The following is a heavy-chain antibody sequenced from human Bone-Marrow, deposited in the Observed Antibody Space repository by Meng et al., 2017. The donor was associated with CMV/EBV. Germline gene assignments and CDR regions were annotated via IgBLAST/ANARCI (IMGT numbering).Heavy chain of an antibody. V-gene: IGHV4-31*03. CDR3: ARDYSSSSKGMAV. CDR2: IYYSGST. Sequence: SETLSLTCTVSGGSISSDTYYWSWIRQYPGKGLEWIGYIYYSGSTYYNPSLKSRVTISVDTSKNQFSLKLNSVTAADTAVYYCARDYSSSSKGMAVWGRGHTVNGAS. CDR1: GGSISSDTYY. D-gene: IGHD6-6*01. J-gene: IGHJ6*02.